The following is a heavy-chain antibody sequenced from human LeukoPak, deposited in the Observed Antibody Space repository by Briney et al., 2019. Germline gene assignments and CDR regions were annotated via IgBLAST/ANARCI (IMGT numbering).Heavy chain of an antibody. Sequence: GASVKVSCKASGYTFTTYSLAWVRQAPGQSLEWMGWISVNNGGTNYSQSFQDRVILTRDTSTNTAYLELRSLRSDDTAIIYCATATQPRGYFLHWGQGTLVTVSS. V-gene: IGHV1-18*01. CDR1: GYTFTTYS. CDR2: ISVNNGGT. J-gene: IGHJ1*01. CDR3: ATATQPRGYFLH. D-gene: IGHD2-2*01.